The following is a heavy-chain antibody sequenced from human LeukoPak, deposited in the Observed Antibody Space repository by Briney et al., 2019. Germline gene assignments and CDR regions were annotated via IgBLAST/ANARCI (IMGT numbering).Heavy chain of an antibody. D-gene: IGHD5-18*01. CDR1: AFTFSDYY. V-gene: IGHV3-11*04. CDR2: ISSSGSAI. Sequence: PGGSLRLSCAASAFTFSDYYMNWIRQAPGKGLEWVSYISSSGSAIYYADSVKGRFTISRDNAKNSLYLQMNSLRAEDTAVYYCARGPGYPNAFDIWGQGTMVTVSS. J-gene: IGHJ3*02. CDR3: ARGPGYPNAFDI.